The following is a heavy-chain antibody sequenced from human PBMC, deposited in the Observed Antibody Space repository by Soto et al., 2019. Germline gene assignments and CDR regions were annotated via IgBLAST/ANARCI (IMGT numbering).Heavy chain of an antibody. CDR1: GFTFEDYA. CDR3: ADGGEWSFNFEY. CDR2: ISASGGST. J-gene: IGHJ4*02. Sequence: PGGSLRLSCAASGFTFEDYAMSWVRQAPGKGLEWVSAISASGGSTYYADSVKGRFTISRDNSKSTLYLQMNNLRVEDKAVYYCADGGEWSFNFEYWGQGTLVTVSS. V-gene: IGHV3-23*01. D-gene: IGHD3-3*01.